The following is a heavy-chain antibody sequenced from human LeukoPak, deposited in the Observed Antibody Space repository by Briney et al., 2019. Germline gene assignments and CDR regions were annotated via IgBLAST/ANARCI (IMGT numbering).Heavy chain of an antibody. Sequence: GGSLRLSCAASGFTFSNAWMSWVRQAPGKGLEWVGRIKSKTDGGTTDYAAPVKGRFTISRDDSKNTLYLQMNSLKTEDTAVYYCTSTTDIVVVPAAIRDPYYYYYMDVWGKGTTVTVSS. CDR2: IKSKTDGGTT. J-gene: IGHJ6*03. CDR1: GFTFSNAW. D-gene: IGHD2-2*01. CDR3: TSTTDIVVVPAAIRDPYYYYYMDV. V-gene: IGHV3-15*01.